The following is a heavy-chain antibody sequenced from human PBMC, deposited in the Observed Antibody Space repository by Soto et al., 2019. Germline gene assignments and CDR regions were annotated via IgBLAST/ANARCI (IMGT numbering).Heavy chain of an antibody. V-gene: IGHV3-30-3*01. CDR2: ISYDGSNK. CDR3: ARDVGYYDFWSGYYKSYYYYGMDV. J-gene: IGHJ6*02. CDR1: GFTFSSYA. Sequence: GGSLRLSCAASGFTFSSYAMHWVRQAPGKGLEWVAVISYDGSNKYYADSVKGRLTISRDNSKNTLYLQMNSLRAEDTAVYYCARDVGYYDFWSGYYKSYYYYGMDVWGQGTTVTVSS. D-gene: IGHD3-3*01.